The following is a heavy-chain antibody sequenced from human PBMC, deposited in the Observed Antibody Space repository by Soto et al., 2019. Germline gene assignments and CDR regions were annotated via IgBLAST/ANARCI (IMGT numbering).Heavy chain of an antibody. D-gene: IGHD2-15*01. CDR1: GSIFWGYG. V-gene: IGHV3-33*01. Sequence: QVQLVESGGGVVQPGRSLRLSCAASGSIFWGYGMHWVRQAQGKGLEWVAVIRFDGSDINYADSVMGRFTISRDNFKNTLYLEMNSLRVEDTAVYYCERAGVGGTTFWGYLDNWGQGTLVTVSS. CDR3: ERAGVGGTTFWGYLDN. J-gene: IGHJ4*02. CDR2: IRFDGSDI.